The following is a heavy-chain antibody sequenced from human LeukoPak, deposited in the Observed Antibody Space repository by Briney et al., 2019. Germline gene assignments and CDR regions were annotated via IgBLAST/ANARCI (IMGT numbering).Heavy chain of an antibody. CDR2: INHSGDA. CDR1: GGSLSGFH. D-gene: IGHD3-3*01. V-gene: IGHV4-34*01. CDR3: ARSEVNRSGYWVILY. Sequence: SETLSLTCAVYGGSLSGFHWSWIRQSPQKRLEWIGEINHSGDANYNPSLQTRVAISLDMSKNQFSLKMNTVTAADTAVYYCARSEVNRSGYWVILYWGQGTLVTVSS. J-gene: IGHJ4*02.